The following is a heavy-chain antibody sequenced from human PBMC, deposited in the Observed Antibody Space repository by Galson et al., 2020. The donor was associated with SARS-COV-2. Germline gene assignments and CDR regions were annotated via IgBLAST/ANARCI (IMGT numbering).Heavy chain of an antibody. Sequence: GGSLRLSCAASGVTFDDYGMRWVRQVPGKGLEWVCGINKNGGSTNYADSVRGRFTISRDNAKNSLYLQMNSLRAEDTALYFCARGYLAGPFDIWAQGTMVTVSS. CDR1: GVTFDDYG. D-gene: IGHD2-2*01. V-gene: IGHV3-20*04. J-gene: IGHJ3*02. CDR2: INKNGGST. CDR3: ARGYLAGPFDI.